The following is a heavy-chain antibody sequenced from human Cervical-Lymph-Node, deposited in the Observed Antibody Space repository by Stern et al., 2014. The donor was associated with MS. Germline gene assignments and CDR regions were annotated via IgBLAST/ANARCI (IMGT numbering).Heavy chain of an antibody. Sequence: VQLVQSGAEVKKPGESLKISCRNSGGSFSKYAIPWVRQMPGKGLEWMGMFYPSDSDIRYSPSFQGQVTIAADQSISTAYLQWSSLKASDTAIYYCATSLDADYIGYFDSWGQGTLVTVSS. CDR2: FYPSDSDI. CDR1: GGSFSKYA. J-gene: IGHJ4*02. V-gene: IGHV5-51*03. CDR3: ATSLDADYIGYFDS. D-gene: IGHD4-11*01.